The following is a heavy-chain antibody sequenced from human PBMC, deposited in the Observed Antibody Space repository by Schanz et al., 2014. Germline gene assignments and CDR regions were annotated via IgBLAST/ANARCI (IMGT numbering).Heavy chain of an antibody. D-gene: IGHD4-17*01. J-gene: IGHJ4*02. CDR2: ISYDGSHK. CDR3: VRDTDYHFDY. Sequence: QVQLVESGGGLVKPGGSLRLSCAASGFTFSDNFMSWIRQAPGKGLEWVAVISYDGSHKDYADSVKGRFTISRDNSKNTLYLQMNSLRAEDTAVYYCVRDTDYHFDYWGQGTLVTVSS. V-gene: IGHV3-30*03. CDR1: GFTFSDNF.